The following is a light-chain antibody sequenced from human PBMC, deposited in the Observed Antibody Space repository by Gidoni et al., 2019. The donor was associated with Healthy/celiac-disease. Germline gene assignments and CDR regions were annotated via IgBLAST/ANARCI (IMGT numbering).Light chain of an antibody. CDR2: GAS. Sequence: EIVLTQSPGTLSLSPGERATLPCRASQSVSSSYLAWYQKKPGQAPMLLIYGASSSATGIPNRCSGRGAGTYFTLTISRLEPEYFAVYYCQQYGSSPITFGQGTRLEIK. CDR1: QSVSSSY. CDR3: QQYGSSPIT. V-gene: IGKV3-20*01. J-gene: IGKJ5*01.